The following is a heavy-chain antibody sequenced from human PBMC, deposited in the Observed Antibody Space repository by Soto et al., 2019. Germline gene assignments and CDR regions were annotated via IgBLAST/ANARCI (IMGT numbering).Heavy chain of an antibody. D-gene: IGHD2-2*01. J-gene: IGHJ6*02. CDR1: VYSFTDYY. V-gene: IGHV1-2*02. Sequence: ASVKVSCKASVYSFTDYYLHWVRQAPGQGLQWMGWINPNSGGANYAQKFQGRVTMTRDTSTSTAYMELSSLRSDDTAVFYCARGGYCSSISCYAGYYYGMDVWGQGTTVTVSS. CDR3: ARGGYCSSISCYAGYYYGMDV. CDR2: INPNSGGA.